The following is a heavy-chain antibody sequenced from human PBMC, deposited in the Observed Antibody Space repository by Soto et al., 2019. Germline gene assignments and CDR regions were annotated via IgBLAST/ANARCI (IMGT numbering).Heavy chain of an antibody. CDR3: AIAQDIVVVPAAISTFDY. J-gene: IGHJ4*02. CDR2: INHSGST. CDR1: GGSFSGYY. Sequence: SETLSLTCAVYGGSFSGYYWSWIRQPPGKGLEWIGEINHSGSTNYNPSLKSRVTISVDTSKNQFSLKLSSVTAADTAVYYCAIAQDIVVVPAAISTFDYWGQGTLVTVSS. V-gene: IGHV4-34*01. D-gene: IGHD2-2*01.